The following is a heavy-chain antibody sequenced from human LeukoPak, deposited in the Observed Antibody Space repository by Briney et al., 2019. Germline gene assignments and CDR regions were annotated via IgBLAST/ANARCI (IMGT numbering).Heavy chain of an antibody. CDR2: ISSSSSYI. V-gene: IGHV3-21*01. Sequence: PGGSLRLSCAASGFTFSSYNMNWVRQAPGKGLEWVSSISSSSSYIYYADSVKGRFTISRDNAKNSLYLQMNSLRAEDTAVYYCARDPGTDSSSWLPPVRWGQGTLVTVSS. J-gene: IGHJ4*02. CDR3: ARDPGTDSSSWLPPVR. CDR1: GFTFSSYN. D-gene: IGHD6-13*01.